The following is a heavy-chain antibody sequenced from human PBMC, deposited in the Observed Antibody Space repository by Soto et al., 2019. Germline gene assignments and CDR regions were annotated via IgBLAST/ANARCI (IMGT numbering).Heavy chain of an antibody. CDR3: ARDLYKYSTLWPVSAFDV. V-gene: IGHV3-33*01. CDR2: IWYDGSNK. J-gene: IGHJ3*01. D-gene: IGHD6-13*01. Sequence: GGSLRLSCAASGFTFSSYGMHWVRQAPGKGLEWVALIWYDGSNKYYADSVKGRFTISRDNSMNTLYLQMNSLIAEDTAVYYCARDLYKYSTLWPVSAFDVWGQGTMVTVSS. CDR1: GFTFSSYG.